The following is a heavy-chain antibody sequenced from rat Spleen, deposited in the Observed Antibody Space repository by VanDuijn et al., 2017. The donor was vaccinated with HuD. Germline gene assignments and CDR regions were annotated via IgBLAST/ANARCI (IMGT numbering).Heavy chain of an antibody. CDR1: GFTFSDYY. D-gene: IGHD1-12*02. Sequence: EVQLVESGGGLVQPGRSLKLSCGTSGFTFSDYYMAWVRQAHTKGLEWVAAISYDGSNTYYRDSLKGRFTISRDNAKSTLYLQLDSLRSEDTATYYCATDTFYDGTYYPGGFDYWGQGVMVTVSS. J-gene: IGHJ2*01. CDR3: ATDTFYDGTYYPGGFDY. CDR2: ISYDGSNT. V-gene: IGHV5-20*01.